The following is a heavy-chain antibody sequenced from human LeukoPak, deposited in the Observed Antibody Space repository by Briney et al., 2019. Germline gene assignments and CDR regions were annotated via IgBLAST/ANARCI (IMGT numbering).Heavy chain of an antibody. J-gene: IGHJ3*02. V-gene: IGHV1-2*02. CDR2: INPNSGGT. CDR3: ARSATVGAPIIFGDAFGI. Sequence: ASVKVSCKASGYTFTGYYMHWVRQAPGQGLEWMGWINPNSGGTNYAQKFQGRVTMTRDTSISTAYMELSRLRSDDTAVYYCARSATVGAPIIFGDAFGIWGQGTMVIVSS. CDR1: GYTFTGYY. D-gene: IGHD1-26*01.